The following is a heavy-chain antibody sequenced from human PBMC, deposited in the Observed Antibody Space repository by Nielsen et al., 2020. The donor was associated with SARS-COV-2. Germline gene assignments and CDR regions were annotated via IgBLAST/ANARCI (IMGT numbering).Heavy chain of an antibody. Sequence: GGSLRLSCAASGFTFSNYWMHWVRQVPGKGLVWVSRINADGSSTSYADYVKGRFTISRDNAKNTLYLQMNSLRAEDTAVYYCASASAHVWGQGTMVTVFS. J-gene: IGHJ3*01. D-gene: IGHD3-16*01. V-gene: IGHV3-74*01. CDR2: INADGSST. CDR1: GFTFSNYW. CDR3: ASASAHV.